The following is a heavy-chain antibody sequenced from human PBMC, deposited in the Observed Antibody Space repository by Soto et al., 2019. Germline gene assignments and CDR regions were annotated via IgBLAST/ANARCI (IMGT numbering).Heavy chain of an antibody. V-gene: IGHV3-11*04. D-gene: IGHD2-2*01. CDR3: ASSFTIPDAFDI. Sequence: QVQLVQSGGGLVRPGGSLRLSCAASGFIFSDLYMTWIRQAPGKGLEWLSYISGGGETIHYADSVKGRFTVSRDNARRSLYLQMNSLRDEDTAVYYCASSFTIPDAFDIWGQGTMVTVSS. CDR2: ISGGGETI. CDR1: GFIFSDLY. J-gene: IGHJ3*02.